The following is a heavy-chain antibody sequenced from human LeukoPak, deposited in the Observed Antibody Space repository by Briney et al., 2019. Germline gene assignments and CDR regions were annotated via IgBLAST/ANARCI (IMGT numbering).Heavy chain of an antibody. D-gene: IGHD1-26*01. CDR1: GFTSSDYY. J-gene: IGHJ4*02. Sequence: PGGSLRLSCAASGFTSSDYYMSWVRQASGKGLEWVSAISGSGGSTYYADSVKGRFTISRDNSKNTLYLQMNSLRAEDTAVYYCAKDGVAYPIVGAYLFDYWGQGTLVTVSS. V-gene: IGHV3-23*01. CDR2: ISGSGGST. CDR3: AKDGVAYPIVGAYLFDY.